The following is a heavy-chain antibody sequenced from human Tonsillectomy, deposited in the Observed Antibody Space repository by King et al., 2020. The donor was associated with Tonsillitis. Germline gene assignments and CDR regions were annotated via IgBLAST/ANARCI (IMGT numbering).Heavy chain of an antibody. D-gene: IGHD4-11*01. CDR1: GFTFSSYA. CDR2: ISGSGGST. Sequence: VQLVESGGGLVQPGGSLRLSCAASGFTFSSYAMRWVRQAPGKRLEWVSAISGSGGSTYYADSVKGRFTISRDNSKNTLYLQMNSLRAEDTAVYYCATDEFLGTTVGTPYYYDCGLDGWGQGTTVTVSS. V-gene: IGHV3-23*04. CDR3: ATDEFLGTTVGTPYYYDCGLDG. J-gene: IGHJ6*02.